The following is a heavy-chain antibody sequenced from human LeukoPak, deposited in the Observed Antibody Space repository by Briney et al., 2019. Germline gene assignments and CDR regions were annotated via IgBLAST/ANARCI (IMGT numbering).Heavy chain of an antibody. D-gene: IGHD6-19*01. J-gene: IGHJ4*02. CDR3: ARDLGLGRGWYGGDY. CDR1: GFTFTSYA. Sequence: PGGSLRLSCAASGFTFTSYAMHWVRQAPGKGLEWVAIISNDGSNKYYADSAKGRFTISRDNSKSTVYLQVNSLRAEDTAVYYCARDLGLGRGWYGGDYWGQGTLVTVSS. CDR2: ISNDGSNK. V-gene: IGHV3-30-3*01.